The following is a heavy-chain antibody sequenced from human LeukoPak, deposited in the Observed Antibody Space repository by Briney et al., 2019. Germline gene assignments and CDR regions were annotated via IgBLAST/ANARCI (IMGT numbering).Heavy chain of an antibody. D-gene: IGHD3-16*02. CDR2: VNLHGDT. CDR1: GFTFSSYAM. J-gene: IGHJ4*02. V-gene: IGHV4-4*02. CDR3: AREGGPYRPLDY. Sequence: GSLRLSCAASGFTFSSYAMSWVRQDPGKGLEWIGEVNLHGDTNYNPSLKGRVDISVDKFENHISLQLTSVTAADTAVYYCAREGGPYRPLDYSGQGIMVTVSS.